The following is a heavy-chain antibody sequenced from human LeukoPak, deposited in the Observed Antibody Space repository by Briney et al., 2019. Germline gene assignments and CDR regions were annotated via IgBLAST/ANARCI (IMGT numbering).Heavy chain of an antibody. CDR1: GYTFTGYY. D-gene: IGHD2-15*01. V-gene: IGHV1-2*02. Sequence: ASVKVSCKASGYTFTGYYMHWVRQAPGQGLEWMGWINPNSGGTKYAQKFQGRVTRTRDTSISTAYMELSSLKSDDTAVYYCARFLGYCSGGSCYFDYWGQGTLVTVSS. CDR3: ARFLGYCSGGSCYFDY. CDR2: INPNSGGT. J-gene: IGHJ4*02.